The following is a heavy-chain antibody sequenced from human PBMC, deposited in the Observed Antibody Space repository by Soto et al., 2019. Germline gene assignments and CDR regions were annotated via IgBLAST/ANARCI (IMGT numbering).Heavy chain of an antibody. CDR2: TYYRSKWYN. CDR1: GDSFSSNSAA. J-gene: IGHJ4*02. CDR3: ARDSQLGKLRYFDY. Sequence: KQSQTLSLTCAISGDSFSSNSAAWNWIRQSPSRGLEWLGRTYYRSKWYNDYAVSVKSRITINPDTSKNQFYLQLNSVTPEDTAVYYCARDSQLGKLRYFDYWGQGTLVPVSS. V-gene: IGHV6-1*01. D-gene: IGHD7-27*01.